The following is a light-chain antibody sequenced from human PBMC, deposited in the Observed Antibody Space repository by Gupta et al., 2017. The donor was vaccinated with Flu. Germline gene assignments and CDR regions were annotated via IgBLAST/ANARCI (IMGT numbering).Light chain of an antibody. V-gene: IGKV3-20*01. Sequence: EIVLTQSPGTLSWSPGERATLPCRASQSVSSSYLAWYQQKPGQAPRLLIYGASSRATGIPDRFSGSGSGTDFTLTISRLEPEDFAVYYCQQYGSSPGTFGQGTKVEIK. CDR3: QQYGSSPGT. J-gene: IGKJ1*01. CDR1: QSVSSSY. CDR2: GAS.